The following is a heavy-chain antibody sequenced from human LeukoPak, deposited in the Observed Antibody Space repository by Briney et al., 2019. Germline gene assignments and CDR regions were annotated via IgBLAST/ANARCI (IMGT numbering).Heavy chain of an antibody. D-gene: IGHD6-19*01. CDR2: ISSSSSYI. Sequence: GGSLRLSCAASGFTFSSHSMNWVRQAPGKGLEWVSSISSSSSYIYYADSAKGRFTISRDNAKNSLYLQMNSLRAEDTAVYYCARDYSSGWYGVGFXXHEFDYW. V-gene: IGHV3-21*01. CDR3: ARDYSSGWYGVGFXXHEFDY. J-gene: IGHJ4*01. CDR1: GFTFSSHS.